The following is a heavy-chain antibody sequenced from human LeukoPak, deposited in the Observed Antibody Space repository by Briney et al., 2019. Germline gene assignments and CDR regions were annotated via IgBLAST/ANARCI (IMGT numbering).Heavy chain of an antibody. CDR3: ARGRAVAGTGFFGY. V-gene: IGHV1-18*01. D-gene: IGHD6-19*01. CDR1: GYTFTSYG. Sequence: ASVKVSCKASGYTFTSYGISWVRQAPGQGLEWMGWISAYNGNTNYAQKLQGRVTMTTDTSTSTAYMELRSLRSDDTAVYYCARGRAVAGTGFFGYWGQGTLVTVSS. CDR2: ISAYNGNT. J-gene: IGHJ4*02.